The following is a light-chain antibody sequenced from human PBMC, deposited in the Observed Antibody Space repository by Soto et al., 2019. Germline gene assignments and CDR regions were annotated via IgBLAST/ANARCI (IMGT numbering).Light chain of an antibody. Sequence: DIQMTQSPSSLSASVGDRVTITCRASQSISSYLNWYQQKPGKAPKLLIYAASNRATGIPDRFSGSGSGTDFTLTISRLEPEDFPVYYCQQYGSSGTFGQGTKVDIK. CDR1: QSISSY. V-gene: IGKV1-39*01. CDR2: AAS. J-gene: IGKJ1*01. CDR3: QQYGSSGT.